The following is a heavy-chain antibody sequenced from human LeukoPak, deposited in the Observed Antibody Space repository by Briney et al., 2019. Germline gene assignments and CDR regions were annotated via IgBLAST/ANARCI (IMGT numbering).Heavy chain of an antibody. Sequence: ASVKVSCKVSGYTLTELSMHWVRRAPGKGLEWMGGFDPEDGETIYAQKFQGRVTMTEDTSTDTAYMELSSLRSEDTAVYYCATLGPYHIDDQYFDYWGQGTLVTVSS. V-gene: IGHV1-24*01. D-gene: IGHD2-21*01. CDR2: FDPEDGET. CDR1: GYTLTELS. J-gene: IGHJ4*02. CDR3: ATLGPYHIDDQYFDY.